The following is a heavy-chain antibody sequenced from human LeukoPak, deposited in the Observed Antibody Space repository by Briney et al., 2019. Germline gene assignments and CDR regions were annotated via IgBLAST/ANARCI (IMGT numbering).Heavy chain of an antibody. CDR1: GFTFSSYS. CDR2: ISWNSGSI. CDR3: AKGFGELLSVLDY. V-gene: IGHV3-9*01. D-gene: IGHD3-10*01. J-gene: IGHJ4*02. Sequence: GGSLRLSCAASGFTFSSYSMNWVRQAPGKGLEWVSGISWNSGSIGYADSVKGRFTISRDNAKNSLYLQMNSLRAEDTALYYCAKGFGELLSVLDYWGQGTLVTVSS.